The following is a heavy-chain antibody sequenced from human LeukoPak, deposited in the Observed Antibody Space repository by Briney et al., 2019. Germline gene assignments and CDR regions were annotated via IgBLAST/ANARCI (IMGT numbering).Heavy chain of an antibody. CDR3: ARDAHIQYYYDSSGYYDY. D-gene: IGHD3-22*01. Sequence: SETLSLTCTVSGGSISSYYWSWIRQPAGKGLEWIGRIYTSGSTNYYPSLKSRVTMSVDTSKNQFSLKLSSVTAADTAVYYCARDAHIQYYYDSSGYYDYWGQGTLVTVSS. CDR2: IYTSGST. V-gene: IGHV4-4*07. CDR1: GGSISSYY. J-gene: IGHJ4*02.